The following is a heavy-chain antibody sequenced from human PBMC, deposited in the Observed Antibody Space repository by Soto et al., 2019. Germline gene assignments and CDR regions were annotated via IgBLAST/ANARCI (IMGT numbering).Heavy chain of an antibody. D-gene: IGHD5-18*01. J-gene: IGHJ4*02. CDR2: ISYDGSNK. CDR3: AIAGPGYSYGIYDY. Sequence: QVQLVESGGGVVQPGRSLRLSCAASGFTFSSYAMHWVRQAPGKGLEWVAVISYDGSNKYYADSVKGRFTISRDNSKNTLYLQMNSLRAEDTAVYYCAIAGPGYSYGIYDYWGQGTLVTVSS. CDR1: GFTFSSYA. V-gene: IGHV3-30-3*01.